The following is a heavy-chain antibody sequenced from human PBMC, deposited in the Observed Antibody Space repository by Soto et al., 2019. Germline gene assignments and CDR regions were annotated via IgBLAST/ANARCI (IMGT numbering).Heavy chain of an antibody. V-gene: IGHV4-31*03. CDR3: ARARGAIFGVAKPNWFDP. Sequence: QVQLQESGPGLVKPSQTLSLTCTVSGGSISSGGYYWRWIRQHPGKGLEWIGYIYYSGSTYYNPSLKSRVTISVDTSKTQFSLKMSSVTAADTAVYCCARARGAIFGVAKPNWFDPWGQGTLVTVSS. CDR1: GGSISSGGYY. D-gene: IGHD3-3*01. J-gene: IGHJ5*02. CDR2: IYYSGST.